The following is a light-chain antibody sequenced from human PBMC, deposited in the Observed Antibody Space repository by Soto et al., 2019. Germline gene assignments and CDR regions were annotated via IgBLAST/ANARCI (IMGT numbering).Light chain of an antibody. J-gene: IGKJ5*01. V-gene: IGKV1-39*01. CDR2: SAF. Sequence: DFQMTQSPSTLSASVGDRVTITCRASQNIRSRLAWFQQKPGEAPRLLVYSAFRIQSGVPSRFNASGSGTDFTLSISSLQPEDFSTYYCQQGSTTPITFGLGTRLEIK. CDR1: QNIRSR. CDR3: QQGSTTPIT.